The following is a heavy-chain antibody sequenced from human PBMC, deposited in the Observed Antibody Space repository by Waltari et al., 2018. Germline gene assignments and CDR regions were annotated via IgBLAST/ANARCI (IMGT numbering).Heavy chain of an antibody. D-gene: IGHD1-26*01. V-gene: IGHV4-59*11. CDR2: IYYSGST. J-gene: IGHJ4*02. CDR1: GGSISCHY. CDR3: ARGSVGAPFDY. Sequence: QVQLQESGPGLVKPSETLSLPCPVSGGSISCHYWSWIRQPPGKGLEWIGYIYYSGSTNYNPSLKSRVTISVDTSKNQFSLKLSSVTAADTAVYYCARGSVGAPFDYWGQGTLVTVSS.